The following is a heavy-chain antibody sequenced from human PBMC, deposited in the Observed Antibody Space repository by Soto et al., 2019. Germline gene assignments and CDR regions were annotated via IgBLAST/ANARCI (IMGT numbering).Heavy chain of an antibody. Sequence: EVQLVESGGGLVQPGESLRLSCATSGFTFSNFDMHWVRQVPGKGLEWVSAIGAARDPYYLGSVKGRFTISRENAKNSVYLQMNVLRAGDPAVYYCARAYTGRLPRRADYYYAMDVWGQGTTVTVSS. J-gene: IGHJ6*02. CDR3: ARAYTGRLPRRADYYYAMDV. CDR2: IGAARDP. V-gene: IGHV3-13*05. D-gene: IGHD2-2*02. CDR1: GFTFSNFD.